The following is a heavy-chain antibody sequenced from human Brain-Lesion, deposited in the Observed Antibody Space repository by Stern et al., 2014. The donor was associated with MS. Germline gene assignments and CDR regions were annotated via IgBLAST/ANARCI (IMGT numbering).Heavy chain of an antibody. CDR2: LSSNDQK. CDR3: ARIQEIVVVGAATEHNYYGMDV. Sequence: QITLKESGPVLVKPTETLTLTCTVSGFSLRNARMGVSWIRQPPGKALEWLAHLSSNDQKSYTPSLKSRPTLSQDTSKSQVVLTMTNGDPGNTATYHCARIQEIVVVGAATEHNYYGMDVWGQGTTVTVSS. V-gene: IGHV2-26*01. D-gene: IGHD2-15*01. CDR1: GFSLRNARMG. J-gene: IGHJ6*02.